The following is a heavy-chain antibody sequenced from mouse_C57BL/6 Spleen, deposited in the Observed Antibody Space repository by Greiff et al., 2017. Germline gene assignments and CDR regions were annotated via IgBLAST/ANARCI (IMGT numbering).Heavy chain of an antibody. V-gene: IGHV1-59*01. CDR3: ARYGNYVAMDY. CDR2: IDPSDSYT. D-gene: IGHD2-1*01. Sequence: VQLQQPGAELVRPGTSVKLSCKASGYTFTSYWVHWVKQRPGQGLEWIGVIDPSDSYTNYNQKFKGKATLTVDTSSSTAYMQLSSLTSEDSAVYYCARYGNYVAMDYWGQGTSVTVSS. J-gene: IGHJ4*01. CDR1: GYTFTSYW.